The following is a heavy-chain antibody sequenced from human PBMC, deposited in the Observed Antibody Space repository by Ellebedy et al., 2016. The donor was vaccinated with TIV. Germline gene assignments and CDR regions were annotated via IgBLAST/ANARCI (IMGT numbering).Heavy chain of an antibody. CDR2: IKYDGSKT. D-gene: IGHD4-17*01. Sequence: GGSLRLXXAASGFTFSSFGMNWVRQAPGKGLEWVAVIKYDGSKTLYGESAKGRFTISRDNAKNTVYLQMNRLRPEDTGVYYCAKDMGYYDDYAGFNWFDPWGQGALVIVSS. CDR3: AKDMGYYDDYAGFNWFDP. J-gene: IGHJ5*02. V-gene: IGHV3-30*18. CDR1: GFTFSSFG.